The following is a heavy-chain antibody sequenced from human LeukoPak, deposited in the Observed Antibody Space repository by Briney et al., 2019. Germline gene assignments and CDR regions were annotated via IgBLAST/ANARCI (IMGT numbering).Heavy chain of an antibody. J-gene: IGHJ4*02. Sequence: GGSLRLSCAASGFTFSTYGMHWVRQAPGKGLEWVAVIWSDGSNKDYADSVKGRFTISRDNSKSSLFLQMNSLRAEDTAVYYCATDAGGSPFDYWGQGTLVTVSS. CDR3: ATDAGGSPFDY. CDR2: IWSDGSNK. V-gene: IGHV3-33*03. D-gene: IGHD2-15*01. CDR1: GFTFSTYG.